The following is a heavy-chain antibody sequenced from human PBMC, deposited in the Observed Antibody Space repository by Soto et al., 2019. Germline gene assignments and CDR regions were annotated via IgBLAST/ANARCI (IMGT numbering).Heavy chain of an antibody. J-gene: IGHJ6*02. CDR3: ARATNDILTGYHYGMDV. D-gene: IGHD3-9*01. CDR1: GYTFTGYY. CDR2: INPNSGGT. V-gene: IGHV1-2*02. Sequence: QVQLVQSGAEVKKPGASVKVSCKASGYTFTGYYMRWVRQAPGQGLEWMGWINPNSGGTNYAQKFQGRVTMTRDTSISTAYMELSRLRSDDTAVYYCARATNDILTGYHYGMDVWGQGTTVTVSS.